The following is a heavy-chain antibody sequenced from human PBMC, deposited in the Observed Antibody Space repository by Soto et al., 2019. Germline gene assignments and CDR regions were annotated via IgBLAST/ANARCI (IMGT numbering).Heavy chain of an antibody. V-gene: IGHV4-59*01. CDR1: GGSISSFY. CDR3: ARIRPQTGRESNYGQTIGSYYYYMDV. D-gene: IGHD4-4*01. J-gene: IGHJ6*03. CDR2: IYYSGST. Sequence: SETLSLTCTVSGGSISSFYWSWIRQPPGKGLEWIGYIYYSGSTNYNPSLKSRVTISVDTSKNQFSLKLSSVTAADTAVYYCARIRPQTGRESNYGQTIGSYYYYMDVWGKGTTVTVSS.